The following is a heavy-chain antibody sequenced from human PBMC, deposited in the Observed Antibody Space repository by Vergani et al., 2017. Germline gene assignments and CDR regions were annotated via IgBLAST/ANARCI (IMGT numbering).Heavy chain of an antibody. CDR1: GFTFSSYS. D-gene: IGHD3-10*01. CDR2: ISSSSSTI. CDR3: ARRLALLWFGARYYYGMDV. J-gene: IGHJ6*02. Sequence: EVQLVESGGGLVQPGGSLRLSCAASGFTFSSYSMNGVRQAPGKGVEWVSYISSSSSTIYYADSVKGRFTISRDNAKNSLYLQMNSLRAEDTAVYYCARRLALLWFGARYYYGMDVWGQGTTVTVSS. V-gene: IGHV3-48*01.